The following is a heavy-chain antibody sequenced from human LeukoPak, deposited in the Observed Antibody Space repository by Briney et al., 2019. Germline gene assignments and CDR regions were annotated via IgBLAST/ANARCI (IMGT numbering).Heavy chain of an antibody. CDR2: IYYSGST. CDR3: ARERWDDVFDI. Sequence: PSQTLSLTCSVSGGSISSGDYYWSWIRQPPGKGLEWIGYIYYSGSTYYSPSLKSRVTISEDTSKNQFSLKLSSVTAADTAVYYCARERWDDVFDIWGQGTMVTVSS. V-gene: IGHV4-30-4*01. CDR1: GGSISSGDYY. J-gene: IGHJ3*02. D-gene: IGHD1-26*01.